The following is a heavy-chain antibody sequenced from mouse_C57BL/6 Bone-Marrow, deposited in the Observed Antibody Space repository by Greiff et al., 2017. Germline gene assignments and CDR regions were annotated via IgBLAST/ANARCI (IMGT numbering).Heavy chain of an antibody. CDR2: IYPGSGST. CDR1: GYTFTTYS. D-gene: IGHD2-5*01. V-gene: IGHV1-55*01. CDR3: ARPYDSNYWYFDV. J-gene: IGHJ1*03. Sequence: QVQLQQPGAELVKPGASVKMSCKASGYTFTTYSITWVKQRPGQGLEWIGDIYPGSGSTNYNEKFKSKATLTVDTSSSTAYMQLSSLTSADSAVYDWARPYDSNYWYFDVWGTGTTVTVSS.